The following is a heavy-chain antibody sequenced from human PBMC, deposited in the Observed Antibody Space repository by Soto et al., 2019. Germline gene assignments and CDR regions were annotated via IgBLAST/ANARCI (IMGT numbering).Heavy chain of an antibody. Sequence: QVQLQESGPGLVKPSETLSLTCTVSGGSISSYYWSWIRQPPGKGLEWIGYIYYSGSTNYNPSLKSRFTISVDTSKNQFSLKLSSVTAADTAVYYCARQSANWFDPWGQGTLVTVSS. V-gene: IGHV4-59*08. D-gene: IGHD6-25*01. CDR1: GGSISSYY. CDR2: IYYSGST. J-gene: IGHJ5*02. CDR3: ARQSANWFDP.